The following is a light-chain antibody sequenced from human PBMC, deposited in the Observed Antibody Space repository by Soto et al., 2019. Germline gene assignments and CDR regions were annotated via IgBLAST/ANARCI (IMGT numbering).Light chain of an antibody. CDR3: QQYGSAPRVP. CDR2: GAS. J-gene: IGKJ5*01. Sequence: EIVLTQSPGTLSLSPGERATLSCRASQSVSSSYLAWYQQKPGQAPRLLIYGASSRATGIPDRFSGSGSGTDFTLTISRLEPEDFAVYYCQQYGSAPRVPFGQGTRREIK. V-gene: IGKV3-20*01. CDR1: QSVSSSY.